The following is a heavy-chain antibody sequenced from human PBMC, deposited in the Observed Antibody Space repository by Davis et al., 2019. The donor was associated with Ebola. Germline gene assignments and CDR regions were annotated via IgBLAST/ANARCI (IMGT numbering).Heavy chain of an antibody. V-gene: IGHV3-30-3*01. CDR1: GFTFSRYA. Sequence: GESLKISCAASGFTFSRYAMHWVRQAPGKGLEWVAVMSYDGSNKYYADSVKGRFTISRDNSKNTLYLQMNSLRAEDTAVYYCARVRSSSWNDAFDIWGQGTMVTVSS. J-gene: IGHJ3*02. CDR2: MSYDGSNK. CDR3: ARVRSSSWNDAFDI. D-gene: IGHD6-13*01.